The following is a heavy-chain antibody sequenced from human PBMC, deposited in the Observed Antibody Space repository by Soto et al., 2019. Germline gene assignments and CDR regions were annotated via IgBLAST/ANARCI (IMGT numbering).Heavy chain of an antibody. CDR1: GYSFTTYF. Sequence: PGESLKISCKGSGYSFTTYFIGWVRQMPGKGLEWMGIIYPGDSDTRYSPSFQGQVTISAAKSISTAYLQWNSLKASDTAIYYCARLRAYSTSNYYFDSWGQGTLVTVSS. V-gene: IGHV5-51*01. CDR2: IYPGDSDT. J-gene: IGHJ4*02. D-gene: IGHD6-6*01. CDR3: ARLRAYSTSNYYFDS.